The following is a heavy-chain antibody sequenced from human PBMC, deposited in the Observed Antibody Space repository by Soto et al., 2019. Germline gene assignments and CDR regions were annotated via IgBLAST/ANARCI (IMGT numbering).Heavy chain of an antibody. CDR2: INHSGST. CDR3: ARIVGLIYYGMDG. J-gene: IGHJ6*04. CDR1: GGSFSGYY. V-gene: IGHV4-34*01. D-gene: IGHD3-22*01. Sequence: EPLSLTFAVSGGSFSGYYWSWIRQPPGKGLEWIGEINHSGSTNYNPSLKSRVTISVDTSKNQFSLKLSSVTAADTAVYYCARIVGLIYYGMDGWGKGNTVTVYS.